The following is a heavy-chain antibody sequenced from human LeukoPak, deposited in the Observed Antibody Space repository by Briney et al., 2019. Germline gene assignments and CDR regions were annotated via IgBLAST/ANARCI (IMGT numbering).Heavy chain of an antibody. D-gene: IGHD2-2*01. CDR2: ISGSGGST. CDR3: AQRSVVKYFDY. CDR1: GFTFSDYY. V-gene: IGHV3-23*01. J-gene: IGHJ4*02. Sequence: GGSLRLSCAASGFTFSDYYMSWIRQAPGKGLEWVSAISGSGGSTYYADSVKGRFTISRDNSKNTLYLQMNSLRAEDTAVYYCAQRSVVKYFDYRGQGTLVTVSS.